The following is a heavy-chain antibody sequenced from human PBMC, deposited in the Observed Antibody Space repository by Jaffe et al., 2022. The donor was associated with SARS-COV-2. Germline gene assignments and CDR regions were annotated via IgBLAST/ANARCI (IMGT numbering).Heavy chain of an antibody. J-gene: IGHJ4*02. D-gene: IGHD2-15*01. V-gene: IGHV3-11*06. CDR1: GFTFSYYY. Sequence: QVQLVESGGGLVKPGGSLRLSCVVSGFTFSYYYMSWIRQAPGKGLEWVSKISTSGAGSYTKYADSVKGRFIVSRDDAKNSLHLQMNSLRAEDTAVYYCARASSDGYDYWGQGTLVTVSS. CDR2: ISTSGAGSYT. CDR3: ARASSDGYDY.